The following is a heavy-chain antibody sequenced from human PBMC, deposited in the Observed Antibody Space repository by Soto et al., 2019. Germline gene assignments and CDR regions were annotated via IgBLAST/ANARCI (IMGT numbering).Heavy chain of an antibody. J-gene: IGHJ5*02. D-gene: IGHD3-3*01. Sequence: GGSLRLSCAASGFTFSSYAMSWVRQAPGKGLEWVSAISGSGGSTYYADSVKGRFTISRDNSKNTLYLQMNSLRAEDTAVYYCAKDGTPPYYDFWSGYYWDNWFDPWGQGTLVTV. CDR2: ISGSGGST. CDR3: AKDGTPPYYDFWSGYYWDNWFDP. V-gene: IGHV3-23*01. CDR1: GFTFSSYA.